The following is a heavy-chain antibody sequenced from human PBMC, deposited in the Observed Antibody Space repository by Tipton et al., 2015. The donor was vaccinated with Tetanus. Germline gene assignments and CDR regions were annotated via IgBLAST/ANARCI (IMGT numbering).Heavy chain of an antibody. CDR1: GFNFDGYV. CDR3: AKSILQGWILKVTVVDNFDH. D-gene: IGHD3-22*01. CDR2: ISGHGGRT. Sequence: SLRLSCEASGFNFDGYVMNWVRQAPGRGLEGVAVISGHGGRTHYADSVKGRFTISRDNSNNTLCLQMNSLRAEDTAVYYCAKSILQGWILKVTVVDNFDHWGQGALVTVSP. J-gene: IGHJ4*02. V-gene: IGHV3-23*01.